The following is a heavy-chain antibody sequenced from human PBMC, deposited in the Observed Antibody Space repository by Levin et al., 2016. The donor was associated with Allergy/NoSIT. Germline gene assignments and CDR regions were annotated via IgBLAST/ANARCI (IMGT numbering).Heavy chain of an antibody. CDR2: ISYDGSNK. J-gene: IGHJ4*02. CDR3: AKVSVGSYYDFWSGYYHTYYFDY. V-gene: IGHV3-30*18. Sequence: GESLKISCAASGFTFSSYGMHWVRQAPGKGLEWVAVISYDGSNKYYADSVKGRFTISRDNSKNTLYLQMNSLRAEDTAVYYCAKVSVGSYYDFWSGYYHTYYFDYWGQGTLVTVSS. CDR1: GFTFSSYG. D-gene: IGHD3-3*01.